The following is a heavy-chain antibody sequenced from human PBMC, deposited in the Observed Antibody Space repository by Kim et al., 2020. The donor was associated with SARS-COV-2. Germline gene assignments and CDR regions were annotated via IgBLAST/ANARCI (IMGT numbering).Heavy chain of an antibody. D-gene: IGHD3-10*01. CDR1: GFTLDDYA. CDR2: ISWNSGSI. J-gene: IGHJ6*02. Sequence: GGSLRLSCAASGFTLDDYAMHWVRQAPGKGLEWVSGISWNSGSIGYADSVKGRSTISRDSAKNSLYLQMNSLRTEDTAVYYCAKGSGWQTTYFYYGMDVWGQGTTVTVSS. V-gene: IGHV3-9*01. CDR3: AKGSGWQTTYFYYGMDV.